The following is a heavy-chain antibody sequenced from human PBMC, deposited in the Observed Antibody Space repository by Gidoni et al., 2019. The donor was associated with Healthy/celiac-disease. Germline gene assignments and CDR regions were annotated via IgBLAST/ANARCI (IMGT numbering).Heavy chain of an antibody. J-gene: IGHJ6*02. CDR3: AREKYSYGYLTYYYGMDV. CDR1: GCTFISYA. Sequence: QVPLVESGGGVVQPGRSLRLSCAASGCTFISYAMHWVRQAHGKGLEWVAVISYDGSNKYYADSVKGRFNISRDKSKNTLYLQMNSLRAEDTAVYYCAREKYSYGYLTYYYGMDVGGQGTTVTVSS. D-gene: IGHD5-18*01. CDR2: ISYDGSNK. V-gene: IGHV3-30-3*01.